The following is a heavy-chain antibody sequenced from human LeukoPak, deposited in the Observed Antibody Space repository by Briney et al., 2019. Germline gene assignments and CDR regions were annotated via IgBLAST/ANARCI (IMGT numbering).Heavy chain of an antibody. Sequence: GGSLRLSCAASGFTFSSYGMHWVRQAPGKGLEWVAFIRYDGSNKYYADSVKGRFTLSRDNSKNTLYLQMNSLRAEDTAVYYCAKEGRSVSDYFFMDVWGKGTTVTISS. CDR2: IRYDGSNK. V-gene: IGHV3-30*02. CDR1: GFTFSSYG. CDR3: AKEGRSVSDYFFMDV. J-gene: IGHJ6*03. D-gene: IGHD3-10*01.